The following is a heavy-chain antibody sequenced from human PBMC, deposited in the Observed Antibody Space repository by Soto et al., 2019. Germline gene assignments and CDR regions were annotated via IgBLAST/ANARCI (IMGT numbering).Heavy chain of an antibody. V-gene: IGHV3-30-3*01. Sequence: QVRLVESGGGVVQPGVSLRLSCAASGFDFYNDSMHWVRQAPGKGLEWVAIMSMAGTQKYYTDSVKGRFTIARDNAKSMFFLQMRSLSPEDTAVYFCARDRVPYVYFYYGMDVWGQGNTVTVSS. CDR2: MSMAGTQK. CDR3: ARDRVPYVYFYYGMDV. D-gene: IGHD3-10*02. CDR1: GFDFYNDS. J-gene: IGHJ6*01.